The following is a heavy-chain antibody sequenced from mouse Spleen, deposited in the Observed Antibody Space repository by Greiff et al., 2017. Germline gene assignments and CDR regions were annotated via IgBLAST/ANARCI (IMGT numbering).Heavy chain of an antibody. J-gene: IGHJ3*01. Sequence: ESGAELVRPGASVKLSCKASGYTFTDYYINWVKQRPGQGLEWIARIYPGSGNTYYNEKFKGKATLTAEKSSSTAYMQLSSLTSEDSAVYFCARWQDGYYAWFAYWGQGTLVTVSA. CDR1: GYTFTDYY. V-gene: IGHV1-76*01. CDR2: IYPGSGNT. D-gene: IGHD2-3*01. CDR3: ARWQDGYYAWFAY.